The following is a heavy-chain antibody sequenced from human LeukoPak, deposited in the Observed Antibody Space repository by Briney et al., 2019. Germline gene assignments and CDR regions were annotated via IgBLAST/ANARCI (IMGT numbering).Heavy chain of an antibody. Sequence: PSETLSLTCTVSGGSISSYYWSWIRQPAGKGLEWIGRIYTSGSTNYNPSLKSRVTIPVDTSKNQFSLKLSSVTAADTAVYYCARSLRFLEWSMDVWGKGTTVTVSS. D-gene: IGHD3-3*01. V-gene: IGHV4-4*07. CDR2: IYTSGST. CDR3: ARSLRFLEWSMDV. CDR1: GGSISSYY. J-gene: IGHJ6*03.